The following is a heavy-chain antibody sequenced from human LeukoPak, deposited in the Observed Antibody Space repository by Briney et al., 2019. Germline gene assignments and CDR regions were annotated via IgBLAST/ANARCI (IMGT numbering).Heavy chain of an antibody. CDR1: GFTFSSYS. J-gene: IGHJ4*02. CDR3: ARALKGYSSSWYGIVDY. CDR2: ISSSSSYI. D-gene: IGHD6-13*01. Sequence: GGSLRLPCAASGFTFSSYSMNWVRQAPGKGLEWVSSISSSSSYIYYADSVKGRFTISRDNAKNSLYLQMNSLRAEDTAVYYCARALKGYSSSWYGIVDYWGQGTLVTVSS. V-gene: IGHV3-21*01.